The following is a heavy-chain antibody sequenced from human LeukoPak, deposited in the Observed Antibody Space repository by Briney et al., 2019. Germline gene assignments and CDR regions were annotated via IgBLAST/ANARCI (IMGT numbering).Heavy chain of an antibody. CDR1: GGSISSGGYS. J-gene: IGHJ5*02. D-gene: IGHD6-6*01. CDR3: ARGGGIAARYNWFDP. Sequence: KASETLSLTCAVSGGSISSGGYSWSWIRQPPGKGLEWIGYIYHSGSTYYNPSLKSRVTISVDRSKNQFSLKLSSVTAADTAVYYCARGGGIAARYNWFDPWGQGTLVTVSS. V-gene: IGHV4-30-2*01. CDR2: IYHSGST.